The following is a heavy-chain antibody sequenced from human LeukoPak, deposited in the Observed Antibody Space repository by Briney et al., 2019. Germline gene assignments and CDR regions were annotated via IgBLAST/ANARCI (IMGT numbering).Heavy chain of an antibody. D-gene: IGHD2-2*01. J-gene: IGHJ4*02. CDR1: GSTFTSYG. CDR2: ISAYNGNT. Sequence: ASVKVSCKASGSTFTSYGISWVRQAPGQGLEWMGWISAYNGNTNYAQKLQGRVTMTTDTSTSTAYMELRSLRSDDTAVYYCARGPTYCSSTSCYAEGDFDYWGQGTLVTVSS. V-gene: IGHV1-18*01. CDR3: ARGPTYCSSTSCYAEGDFDY.